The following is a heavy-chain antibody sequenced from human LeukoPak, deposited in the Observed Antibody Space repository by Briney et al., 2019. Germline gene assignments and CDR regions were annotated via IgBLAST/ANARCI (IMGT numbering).Heavy chain of an antibody. Sequence: ASVKVSCKASGYTFTGHYMHWVRQAPGQGLEWMGWINPNSGGTNYAQKFQGRVTMTRDTSVSTAYMELSRLRSDDTAVYYCAREANGGESSFDYWGQGTLVTVSS. D-gene: IGHD2-8*01. V-gene: IGHV1-2*02. CDR3: AREANGGESSFDY. J-gene: IGHJ4*02. CDR1: GYTFTGHY. CDR2: INPNSGGT.